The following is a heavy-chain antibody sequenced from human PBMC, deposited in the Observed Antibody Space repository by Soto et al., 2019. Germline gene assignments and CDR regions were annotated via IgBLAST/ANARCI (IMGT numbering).Heavy chain of an antibody. V-gene: IGHV4-31*01. J-gene: IGHJ5*02. Sequence: QVQLQESGPGLVKASQTLSLTCTVSGGSISSGGYYWSWIRQHPGKGLEWIGYNYNSGSTYYHPSLKSPVLISAVTFKNQFSLELSSVTAADTAVYSCARDPAPWGKGTLVTVSS. CDR2: NYNSGST. CDR3: ARDPAP. CDR1: GGSISSGGYY.